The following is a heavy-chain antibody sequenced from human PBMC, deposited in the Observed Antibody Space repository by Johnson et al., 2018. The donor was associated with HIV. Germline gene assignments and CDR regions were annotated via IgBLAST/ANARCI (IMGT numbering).Heavy chain of an antibody. Sequence: MLLVESGGTLVKPGGSLRLSCAASGFTFSNAWMSWVRQAPGKGLEWIGRIKSKPDGGTADYPAPMKGRFTISRDDSKNTLYLQMNTLKTEDTAVYYCTTLSLITMIVVVIDAFDIWGQGTMVTVSS. J-gene: IGHJ3*02. CDR3: TTLSLITMIVVVIDAFDI. V-gene: IGHV3-15*02. CDR2: IKSKPDGGTA. CDR1: GFTFSNAW. D-gene: IGHD3-22*01.